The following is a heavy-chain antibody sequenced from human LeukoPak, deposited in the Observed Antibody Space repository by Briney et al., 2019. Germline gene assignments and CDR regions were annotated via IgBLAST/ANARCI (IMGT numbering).Heavy chain of an antibody. Sequence: SETLSLTCAVYGGSFSGYYWSWIRQPPGKGLEWIGEINHSGSTNYNPSLKSRVTISVDTSKNQFSLKLSSVTAADTAVYYCARGGGWSYVAYYFDYWGQGTLVTVSS. CDR2: INHSGST. CDR3: ARGGGWSYVAYYFDY. D-gene: IGHD1-26*01. J-gene: IGHJ4*02. V-gene: IGHV4-34*01. CDR1: GGSFSGYY.